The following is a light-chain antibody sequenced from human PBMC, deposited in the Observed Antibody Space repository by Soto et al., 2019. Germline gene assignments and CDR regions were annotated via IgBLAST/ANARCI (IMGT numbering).Light chain of an antibody. CDR2: GAS. V-gene: IGKV3-15*01. CDR1: QSVSSN. J-gene: IGKJ1*01. Sequence: EIVIPPWPATLSLSKGERATLTCRASQSVSSNLAWYQQKPGQAPRLLIYGASTRATGIPARFSGSGSGTEFTLTISSLQSEDFATYYCQQYYSFPGTFCQGTNVDI. CDR3: QQYYSFPGT.